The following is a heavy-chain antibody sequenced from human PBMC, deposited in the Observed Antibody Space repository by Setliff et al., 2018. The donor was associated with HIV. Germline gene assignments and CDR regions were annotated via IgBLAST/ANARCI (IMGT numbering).Heavy chain of an antibody. CDR3: ARDVNFYYEGGNWFDP. CDR1: GYTFSNYY. V-gene: IGHV1-69*10. J-gene: IGHJ5*02. Sequence: SVKVSCKASGYTFSNYYIHWVRQAPGQGLEWMGGIIPILGIANYARKFQGRLTITADESTNTAYMELSSLRSEDTAVYYCARDVNFYYEGGNWFDPWGQGTLVTVSS. CDR2: IIPILGIA. D-gene: IGHD3-22*01.